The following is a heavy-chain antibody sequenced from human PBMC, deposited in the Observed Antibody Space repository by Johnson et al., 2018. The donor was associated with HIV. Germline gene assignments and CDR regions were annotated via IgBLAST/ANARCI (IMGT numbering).Heavy chain of an antibody. J-gene: IGHJ3*02. CDR2: IKSKTGGGTT. CDR3: TTDWEYYYGSGKLDAFDI. Sequence: MMLVESGGGLVKPGDSLRLSCTASGFRFSNAWMGWVRQAPGKGPEWLGRIKSKTGGGTTSYAAPVKGRFTISRADSKDTVYLHMNSLKVDDTAVYYCTTDWEYYYGSGKLDAFDIWGQGTKVTVSS. V-gene: IGHV3-15*01. CDR1: GFRFSNAW. D-gene: IGHD3-10*01.